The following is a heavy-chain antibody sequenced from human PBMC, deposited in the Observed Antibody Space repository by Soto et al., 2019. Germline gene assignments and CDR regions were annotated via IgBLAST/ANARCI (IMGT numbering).Heavy chain of an antibody. J-gene: IGHJ5*02. CDR1: GFTFSSYG. CDR2: IWYGGSNK. Sequence: QVQLVESGGGVVQPGRSLRLSCAASGFTFSSYGMHWVRQAPGKGLEWVAVIWYGGSNKYYADSVKGRFTISRDNSKNTLYLQMNSLRAEDTAVYYCARSDRYNWFDPWGQGTLVTVSS. D-gene: IGHD2-15*01. CDR3: ARSDRYNWFDP. V-gene: IGHV3-33*01.